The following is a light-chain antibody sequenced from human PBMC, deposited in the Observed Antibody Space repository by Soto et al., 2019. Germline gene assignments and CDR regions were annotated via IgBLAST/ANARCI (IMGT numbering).Light chain of an antibody. J-gene: IGKJ5*01. CDR2: DAS. CDR3: QQYDNLPIT. V-gene: IGKV1-33*01. Sequence: DIQMTQSPSSLSASVGDRVTITCQASQDISNYLNWYQQKPGKAPKLLIYDASNLETGVPSRFIGSGSGTDFTSTTSSLQPEDIATYYCQQYDNLPITFGQGTRLEIK. CDR1: QDISNY.